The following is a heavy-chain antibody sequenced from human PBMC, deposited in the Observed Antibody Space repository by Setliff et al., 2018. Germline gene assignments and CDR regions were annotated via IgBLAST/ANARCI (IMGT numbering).Heavy chain of an antibody. CDR2: ISGSGGAT. CDR3: ARDAPGEYDFWSGYSRRPWFDP. J-gene: IGHJ5*02. V-gene: IGHV3-23*01. D-gene: IGHD3-3*01. CDR1: GFTFSSYA. Sequence: PGGSLRLSCAASGFTFSSYAMTWVRQAPGKGLEWVSGISGSGGATYYAASVKGRFSISRDNSKNTLYLQMNSLRAEDTAVYYCARDAPGEYDFWSGYSRRPWFDPWGQGTLVTVPQ.